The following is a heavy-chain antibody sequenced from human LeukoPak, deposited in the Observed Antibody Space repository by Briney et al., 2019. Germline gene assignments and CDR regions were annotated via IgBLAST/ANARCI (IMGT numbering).Heavy chain of an antibody. J-gene: IGHJ4*02. CDR3: GRGAVTGFDH. Sequence: ASVEVSCKASGYTFTGYYLHWVRQAPGQGLEWMGWLNPTSGATNYAQEFQGRVTMTRDTSISTAYMELSRLTSDDTAVYCCGRGAVTGFDHWGQGTLVTVSS. CDR1: GYTFTGYY. V-gene: IGHV1-2*02. CDR2: LNPTSGAT. D-gene: IGHD2-21*02.